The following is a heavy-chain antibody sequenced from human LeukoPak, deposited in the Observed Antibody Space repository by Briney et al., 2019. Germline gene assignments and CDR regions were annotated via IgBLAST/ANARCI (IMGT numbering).Heavy chain of an antibody. D-gene: IGHD5-24*01. CDR3: AKDIQLST. CDR1: GFTFRGAA. J-gene: IGHJ3*01. V-gene: IGHV3-23*01. Sequence: GGSLRLSCAVSGFTFRGAAMTWVRQAPGKGREWVSLISSSGNNAYYADSVKGRFTISRDNSKNTLSLQMNSLRVEDTAIYYCAKDIQLSTWGLGTRVTVSS. CDR2: ISSSGNNA.